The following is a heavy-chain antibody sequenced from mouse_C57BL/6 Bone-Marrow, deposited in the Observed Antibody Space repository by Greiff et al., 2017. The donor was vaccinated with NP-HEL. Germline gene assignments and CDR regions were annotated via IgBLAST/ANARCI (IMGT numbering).Heavy chain of an antibody. Sequence: DVQLQESGGDLVKPGGSLKLSCAASGFTFSSYGMSWVRQTPDKRLEWVATISSGGSYTYYPDSVKGRFTISRDNAKNTLYLQMSSLKSEDTAMYYCARHLNYDVDYWGQGTTLTVSS. D-gene: IGHD2-4*01. CDR1: GFTFSSYG. CDR2: ISSGGSYT. V-gene: IGHV5-6*01. J-gene: IGHJ2*01. CDR3: ARHLNYDVDY.